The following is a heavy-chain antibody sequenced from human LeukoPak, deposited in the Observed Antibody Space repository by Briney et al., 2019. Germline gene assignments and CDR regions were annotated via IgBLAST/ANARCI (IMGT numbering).Heavy chain of an antibody. CDR3: ASPTKQDTVVDQYCGSTRHYYGMDV. CDR2: MNHNSGNT. CDR1: GYTFSNYD. Sequence: ASVKVSCKASGYTFSNYDINWVRQAPGQGLEWMGWMNHNSGNTGSAQKFQGRVTMTRSTSISTAYMELTSLRSEDTAVYYCASPTKQDTVVDQYCGSTRHYYGMDVWGQGTTVIVSS. V-gene: IGHV1-8*01. D-gene: IGHD2-21*01. J-gene: IGHJ6*02.